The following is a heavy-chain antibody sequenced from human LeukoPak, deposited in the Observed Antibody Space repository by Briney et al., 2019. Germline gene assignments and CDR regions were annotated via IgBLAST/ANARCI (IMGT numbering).Heavy chain of an antibody. J-gene: IGHJ4*02. Sequence: SETLSLTCTVSGGSISSYYWSWIRQPPGKGLEWIGYIYYSGSTNYNPSLKSRVTVSVDTSKNQFSLKLSSVAAADTAVYYCARVAVAGVVDYWGQGTLVTVSS. CDR1: GGSISSYY. V-gene: IGHV4-59*08. CDR2: IYYSGST. D-gene: IGHD6-19*01. CDR3: ARVAVAGVVDY.